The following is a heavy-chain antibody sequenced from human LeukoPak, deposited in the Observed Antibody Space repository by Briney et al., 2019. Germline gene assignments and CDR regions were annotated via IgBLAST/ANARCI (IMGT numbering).Heavy chain of an antibody. CDR2: IYTSGST. CDR1: GGSISSGSYY. D-gene: IGHD3-22*01. CDR3: ARELPHYYYDSSGYFDY. V-gene: IGHV4-61*02. J-gene: IGHJ4*02. Sequence: SRTLSLTCTVSGGSISSGSYYWSWIRQPAGKGLEWIGRIYTSGSTNYNPSLKSRVTISVDTSKNQFSLKLSSVTAADTAVYYCARELPHYYYDSSGYFDYWGQGTLVTVSS.